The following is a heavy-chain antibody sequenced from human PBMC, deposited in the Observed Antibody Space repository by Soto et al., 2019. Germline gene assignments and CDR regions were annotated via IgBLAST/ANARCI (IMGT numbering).Heavy chain of an antibody. CDR3: ARGSGIVALPGELEDVNYDY. D-gene: IGHD1-1*01. CDR2: INESGST. J-gene: IGHJ4*02. Sequence: QVQLQQWGAGLVKPSETLSLSCAVYGQSFSGHSWAWIRQPPGKGLEWIGEINESGSTYYNPSLKSPATISTDTSKNQFSLKLTSVSAADTAAYFCARGSGIVALPGELEDVNYDYWGQGTLVNVSS. V-gene: IGHV4-34*01. CDR1: GQSFSGHS.